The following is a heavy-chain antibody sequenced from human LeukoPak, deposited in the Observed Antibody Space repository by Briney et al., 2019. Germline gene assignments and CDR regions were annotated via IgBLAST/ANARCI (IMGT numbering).Heavy chain of an antibody. Sequence: PSETQSLTCTVSGGSISSYYWSWIRQPPGKGLEWIGYIYYSGNTNYNPSLKSRVTISVDTSKNQFSLNLSSVTAADTAVYYCAREGRGAAAGMDYWGQGSLVTVSS. CDR3: AREGRGAAAGMDY. CDR1: GGSISSYY. CDR2: IYYSGNT. D-gene: IGHD6-13*01. J-gene: IGHJ4*02. V-gene: IGHV4-59*01.